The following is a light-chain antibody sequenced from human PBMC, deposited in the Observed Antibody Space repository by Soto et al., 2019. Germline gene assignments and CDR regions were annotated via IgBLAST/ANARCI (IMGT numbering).Light chain of an antibody. Sequence: EIVMTQSPATLSVSPGERATLSCRASQSVSSNVAWYQQNPGQAPRLLIYGASTRATDIPARFSGSGSGTEFTLTISSLLSEDFAVYHCQQYDNWPLTFGGGTKVEIK. J-gene: IGKJ4*01. CDR2: GAS. CDR3: QQYDNWPLT. V-gene: IGKV3-15*01. CDR1: QSVSSN.